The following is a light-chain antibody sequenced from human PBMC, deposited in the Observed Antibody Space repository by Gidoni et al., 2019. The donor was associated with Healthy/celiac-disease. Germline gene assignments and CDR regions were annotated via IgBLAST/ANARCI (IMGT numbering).Light chain of an antibody. Sequence: PELTQHPAVSVALGQTVRITCQGDSLRSYYASWYQQKPGQAPVLVIYGKNNRPSGIPDRFSGSSSGNTASLTITGAQTEDEADYYCNSQDSSSNHVVFGGGTKLTVL. V-gene: IGLV3-19*01. CDR1: SLRSYY. J-gene: IGLJ2*01. CDR3: NSQDSSSNHVV. CDR2: GKN.